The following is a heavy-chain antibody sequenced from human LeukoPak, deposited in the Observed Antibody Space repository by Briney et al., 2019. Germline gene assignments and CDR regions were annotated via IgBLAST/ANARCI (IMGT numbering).Heavy chain of an antibody. CDR2: IYYSGST. V-gene: IGHV4-39*01. J-gene: IGHJ5*02. Sequence: PSETLSLTCTVSGGSISSSSYYWGWIRQPPGKGLEWIGSIYYSGSTYYNPSPKSRVTISVDTSKNQFSLKLSSVTAADTAVYYCARRAGYSGYDSPDWFDPWGQGTLVTVSS. CDR1: GGSISSSSYY. CDR3: ARRAGYSGYDSPDWFDP. D-gene: IGHD5-12*01.